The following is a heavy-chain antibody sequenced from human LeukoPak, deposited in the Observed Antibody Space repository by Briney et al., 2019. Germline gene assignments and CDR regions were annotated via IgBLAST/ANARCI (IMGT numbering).Heavy chain of an antibody. V-gene: IGHV3-48*03. CDR1: GFTFSSHE. Sequence: GGSRRLSCAASGFTFSSHEMNWFRQAPGKGLEWVSYIGSGGTTISYADSVKGRFTISRDNAMNSLYLQMNSLRAEDTAVYYCAREYSGVFDYWGQGTLVTVSS. J-gene: IGHJ4*02. CDR3: AREYSGVFDY. D-gene: IGHD5-12*01. CDR2: IGSGGTTI.